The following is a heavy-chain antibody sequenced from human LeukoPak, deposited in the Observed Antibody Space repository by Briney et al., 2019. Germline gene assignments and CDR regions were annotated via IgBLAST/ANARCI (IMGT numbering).Heavy chain of an antibody. CDR2: IYYSGST. CDR1: GGSISSSSYY. D-gene: IGHD3-10*01. V-gene: IGHV4-39*01. Sequence: PSETLSLTCTVSGGSISSSSYYWGWIRQPPGKGLEWIGSIYYSGSTYYNPSLKSRVTISVDTSKNQFSLKLSSVTAADTAVYYCARQGWFGQVRGQASDYWGQGTLVTVSS. J-gene: IGHJ4*02. CDR3: ARQGWFGQVRGQASDY.